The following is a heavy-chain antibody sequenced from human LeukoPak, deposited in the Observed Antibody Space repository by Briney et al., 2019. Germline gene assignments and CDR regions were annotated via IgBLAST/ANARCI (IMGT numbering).Heavy chain of an antibody. V-gene: IGHV1-2*02. J-gene: IGHJ3*02. Sequence: ASVKVSCKASGYTFSGYYMHWVRQAPGQGLEWMGWINPKSGGTNEAQKFHDRVTMTRDTSISTAHMELSRLRSDDTAVYYCAKNIWFGESSDAFHIWGRGTMVTVSS. CDR1: GYTFSGYY. CDR2: INPKSGGT. CDR3: AKNIWFGESSDAFHI. D-gene: IGHD3-10*01.